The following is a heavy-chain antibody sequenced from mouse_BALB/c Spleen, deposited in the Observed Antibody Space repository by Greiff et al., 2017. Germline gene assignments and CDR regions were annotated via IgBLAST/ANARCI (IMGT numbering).Heavy chain of an antibody. CDR3: AREDGNYDYAMDY. CDR1: GYTFTSYV. J-gene: IGHJ4*01. Sequence: EVQLQESGPELVKPGASVKMSCKASGYTFTSYVMHWVKQKPGQGLEWIGYINPYNDGTKYNEKFKGKATLTSDKSSSTAYMELSSLTSEDSAVYYCAREDGNYDYAMDYWGQGTSVTVSS. D-gene: IGHD2-1*01. V-gene: IGHV1-14*01. CDR2: INPYNDGT.